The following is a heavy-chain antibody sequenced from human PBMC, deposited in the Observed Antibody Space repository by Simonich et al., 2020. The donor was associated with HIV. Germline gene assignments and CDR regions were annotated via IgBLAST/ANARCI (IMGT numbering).Heavy chain of an antibody. J-gene: IGHJ4*02. CDR1: GGSLSGHY. V-gene: IGHV4-34*01. Sequence: QVQLQQWGAGLLNPSYTLSLTCVVYGGSLSGHYWSWVRQPPGKGLEWIGEINHSGNTNYNPSLKTRVNISLDKSKNQFSLKLSSVTAADTAVYYCARSPYYYDISGDLDYWGQGTLVTVSS. D-gene: IGHD3-22*01. CDR3: ARSPYYYDISGDLDY. CDR2: INHSGNT.